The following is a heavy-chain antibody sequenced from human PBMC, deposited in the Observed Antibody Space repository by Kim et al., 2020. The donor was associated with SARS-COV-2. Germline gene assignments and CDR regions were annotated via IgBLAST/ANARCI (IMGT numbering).Heavy chain of an antibody. J-gene: IGHJ4*02. Sequence: SETLSLTCTVSGGSITNTSYSWSWIRQPPGKGLEWIGTIYHSARTYYTPSLKSRVTISVDTSNNQFSLKLTSVTAAATAFYYCTRDTSGYSGYAIDYWGQGTLVTVSS. CDR1: GGSITNTSYS. CDR3: TRDTSGYSGYAIDY. CDR2: IYHSART. D-gene: IGHD5-12*01. V-gene: IGHV4-39*07.